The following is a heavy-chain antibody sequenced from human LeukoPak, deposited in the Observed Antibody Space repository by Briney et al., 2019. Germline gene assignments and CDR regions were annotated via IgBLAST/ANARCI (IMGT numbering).Heavy chain of an antibody. V-gene: IGHV1-69*05. D-gene: IGHD6-13*01. J-gene: IGHJ4*02. Sequence: GASVKVSCKASGGTFSSYAISWVRRAPGQGLEWMGGIIPIFGTANYAQKFQGRVTITTDESTSTAYMELSSLRSEDTAVYYCARSESGGIAAAGPLDYWGQGTLVTVSS. CDR3: ARSESGGIAAAGPLDY. CDR1: GGTFSSYA. CDR2: IIPIFGTA.